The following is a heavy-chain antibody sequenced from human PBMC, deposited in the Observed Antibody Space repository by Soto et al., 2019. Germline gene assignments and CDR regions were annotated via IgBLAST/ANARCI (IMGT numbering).Heavy chain of an antibody. V-gene: IGHV4-59*01. D-gene: IGHD1-20*01. CDR3: ARDLSPGVSNWKMTGRRFDP. CDR1: GGSISSYY. Sequence: SETLSLTCTVSGGSISSYYWSWIRQPPGKGLEWIGYIYYSGSTNYNPSLKSRVTISVDTSKNQFSLKLSSVTAADTAVYYCARDLSPGVSNWKMTGRRFDPWGQGTLVTVSS. J-gene: IGHJ5*02. CDR2: IYYSGST.